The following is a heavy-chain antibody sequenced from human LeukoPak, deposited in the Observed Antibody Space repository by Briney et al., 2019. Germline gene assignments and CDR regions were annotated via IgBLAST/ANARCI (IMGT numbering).Heavy chain of an antibody. CDR3: ARVSYGSGMDY. J-gene: IGHJ4*02. Sequence: SETLSLTCAVYGGSFSGYYWIWIRQPPGKGLEWIGEINHSGSTNYNPSLKSRVTISVDTSKNQFSLKLSSVTAADTAVYYCARVSYGSGMDYWGQGTLVTVSS. V-gene: IGHV4-34*01. D-gene: IGHD3-10*01. CDR1: GGSFSGYY. CDR2: INHSGST.